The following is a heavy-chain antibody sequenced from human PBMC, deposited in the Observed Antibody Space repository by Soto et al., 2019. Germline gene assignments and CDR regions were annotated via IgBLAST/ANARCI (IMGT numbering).Heavy chain of an antibody. V-gene: IGHV3-53*01. CDR3: VAGYTPSWSDYYFAS. CDR2: LYSGDTT. J-gene: IGHJ4*02. CDR1: GFRVSDKY. D-gene: IGHD3-16*02. Sequence: VRLMESGGGLIQPGGSLRLSCSASGFRVSDKYMSWVRQAPGKGLEWVSVLYSGDTTYYADSVKGRFIISRDDSKNTLHLQMNSLRGDDTAVYYCVAGYTPSWSDYYFASWGQGSLVTVSS.